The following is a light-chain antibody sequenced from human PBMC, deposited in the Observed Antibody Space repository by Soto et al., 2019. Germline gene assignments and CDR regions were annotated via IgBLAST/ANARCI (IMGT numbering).Light chain of an antibody. Sequence: ESVLTQSPVTLSLAPGEIATLSCSASQSVTSNYFAWYQHKPGHAPRLLVFGASIRAAGIPDRFSGSGSGTDFTLTISRLEPEDSAVYYCQLSGSWTFGQGTKVDIK. J-gene: IGKJ1*01. CDR1: QSVTSNY. V-gene: IGKV3-20*01. CDR2: GAS. CDR3: QLSGSWT.